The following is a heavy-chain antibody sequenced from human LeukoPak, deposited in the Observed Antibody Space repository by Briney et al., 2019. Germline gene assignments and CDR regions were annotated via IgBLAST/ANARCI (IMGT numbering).Heavy chain of an antibody. CDR3: ARDRISGIAVAGIDY. D-gene: IGHD6-19*01. V-gene: IGHV1-2*02. Sequence: ASVKASCKASGYTFTGYYMHWVRQAPGQGLEWMGWINPNSGGTNYAQKFQGRVTMTRDTSISTAYMELSRLRSDDTAVYYCARDRISGIAVAGIDYWGQGTLVTVSS. J-gene: IGHJ4*02. CDR2: INPNSGGT. CDR1: GYTFTGYY.